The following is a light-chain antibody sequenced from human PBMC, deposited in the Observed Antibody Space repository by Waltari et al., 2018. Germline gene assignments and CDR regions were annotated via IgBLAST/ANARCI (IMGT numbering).Light chain of an antibody. J-gene: IGKJ2*01. Sequence: DIQMTQSPSTLSASVGDRVTMTCRASQSISRWLAWYQQQPGKAPKFLIYGASTLESGVPSRCSGSGSGTEFTIPSSSLKPDDFATYYCQQYNSDSPTTFGQGTKLEIK. CDR1: QSISRW. CDR3: QQYNSDSPTT. V-gene: IGKV1-5*01. CDR2: GAS.